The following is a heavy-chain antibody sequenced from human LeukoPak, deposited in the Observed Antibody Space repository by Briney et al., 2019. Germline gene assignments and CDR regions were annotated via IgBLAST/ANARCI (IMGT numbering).Heavy chain of an antibody. CDR2: IVVGSGNT. V-gene: IGHV1-58*02. D-gene: IGHD5-24*01. Sequence: SVKVSCKASGLTFRNSAIQWVRQARGQRLEWIGWIVVGSGNTNYAQRFQERVTITRDMSTSTAYLELSSLSSEDTAVYYCAADPGMGTSYFEYWGQGTLVTVSS. J-gene: IGHJ4*02. CDR3: AADPGMGTSYFEY. CDR1: GLTFRNSA.